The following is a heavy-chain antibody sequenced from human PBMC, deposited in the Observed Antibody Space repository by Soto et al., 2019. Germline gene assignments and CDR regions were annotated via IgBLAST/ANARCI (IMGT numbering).Heavy chain of an antibody. J-gene: IGHJ5*02. V-gene: IGHV4-31*03. D-gene: IGHD5-12*01. CDR1: GGSISSSGYY. Sequence: QVQLQESGPGLVKPSQTLSLTCTVSGGSISSSGYYWSWIRQHPGKGLEWIGYIYDSGSTYYNPPLRSRVTISVDTSKNQFSRKLSSVTAADTAVYYCAREEGGGYDHRWFDPWGQGTLVTVSS. CDR3: AREEGGGYDHRWFDP. CDR2: IYDSGST.